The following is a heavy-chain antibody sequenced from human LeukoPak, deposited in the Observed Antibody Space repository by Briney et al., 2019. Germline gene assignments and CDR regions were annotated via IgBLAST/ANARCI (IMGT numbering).Heavy chain of an antibody. V-gene: IGHV4-59*01. J-gene: IGHJ4*02. CDR2: VYHSGDT. D-gene: IGHD5-24*01. CDR1: GGSIGHFY. Sequence: PAETLSLTCSVSGGSIGHFYWSWIRQPPGRGLEWIGNVYHSGDTKYSPSLQSRLTILVDTSQNQISLDLRSVTAADTALYYCARDDGYSTFDFWGLGTLVTVSS. CDR3: ARDDGYSTFDF.